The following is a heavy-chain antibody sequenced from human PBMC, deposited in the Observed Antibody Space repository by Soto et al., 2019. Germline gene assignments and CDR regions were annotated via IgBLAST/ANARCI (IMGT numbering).Heavy chain of an antibody. J-gene: IGHJ4*02. CDR2: IIPIFGTA. CDR3: AIDGGRHSGGIDY. Sequence: QVQLVQSGAEVKKPGSSVKVSCKASGGTFSSYPINWVRQAPGQGLEWMGEIIPIFGTANYAQKCQGRVTITADESTSTAYMEVSSLRSEDTAVYCCAIDGGRHSGGIDYWGQGTLVTVSS. CDR1: GGTFSSYP. D-gene: IGHD1-26*01. V-gene: IGHV1-69*01.